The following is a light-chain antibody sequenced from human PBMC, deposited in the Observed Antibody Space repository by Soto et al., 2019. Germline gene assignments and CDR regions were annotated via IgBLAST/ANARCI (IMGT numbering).Light chain of an antibody. CDR2: YDD. Sequence: QSVLTQPPSVSEAPRQRVTISCSGSSSNIGNNAVNWYQQLPGKAPKLLIYYDDLLPSGVSDRFSGSRSGTSASLAISGLQSEDEADDYCSAWDDNLDGWVFGGGTKLTVL. CDR3: SAWDDNLDGWV. V-gene: IGLV1-36*01. CDR1: SSNIGNNA. J-gene: IGLJ3*02.